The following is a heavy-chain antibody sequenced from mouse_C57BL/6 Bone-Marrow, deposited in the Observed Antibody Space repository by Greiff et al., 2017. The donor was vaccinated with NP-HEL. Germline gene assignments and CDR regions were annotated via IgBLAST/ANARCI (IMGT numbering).Heavy chain of an antibody. J-gene: IGHJ2*01. D-gene: IGHD1-1*01. V-gene: IGHV1-59*01. Sequence: QVQLQQPGAELVRPGTSVKLSCKASGYTFTSYWMHWVKQRPGQGLEWIGVIDPSDSYTNYNQKFKGKATLTVDTSSSTAYMQLSSLTSEDSAVYYCARLLRYPGYWGQGTTLTVSS. CDR2: IDPSDSYT. CDR3: ARLLRYPGY. CDR1: GYTFTSYW.